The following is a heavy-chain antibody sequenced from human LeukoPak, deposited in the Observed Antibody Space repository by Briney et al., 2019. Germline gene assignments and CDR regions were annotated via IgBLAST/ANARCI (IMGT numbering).Heavy chain of an antibody. J-gene: IGHJ6*03. V-gene: IGHV3-15*01. D-gene: IGHD4-11*01. CDR3: TTDHQTTVSPYYYYYYMDV. Sequence: GGSLRLSCAASGFTFTNAWMSWVRQAPGRGLEWVGRIKSKIDGGTTDYAAPVKGRFTISRDDSKNTLYLQMNSLKTEDTAVYYCTTDHQTTVSPYYYYYYMDVWGKGTTVTVSS. CDR1: GFTFTNAW. CDR2: IKSKIDGGTT.